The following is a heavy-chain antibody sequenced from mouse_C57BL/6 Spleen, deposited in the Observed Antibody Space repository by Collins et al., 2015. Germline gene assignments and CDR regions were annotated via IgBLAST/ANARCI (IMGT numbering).Heavy chain of an antibody. CDR3: ARGDGTYWYFDV. CDR1: GYTFTSYG. V-gene: IGHV1-81*01. CDR2: IYPRSGNT. J-gene: IGHJ1*03. D-gene: IGHD2-1*01. Sequence: QVQLQQSGAELARPGASVKLSCKASGYTFTSYGISWVKQRTGQGLEWIGEIYPRSGNTYYNEKFKGKATLTADKSSSTAYMELRSLTSEDSAVYFCARGDGTYWYFDVWGTGTTVTVLL.